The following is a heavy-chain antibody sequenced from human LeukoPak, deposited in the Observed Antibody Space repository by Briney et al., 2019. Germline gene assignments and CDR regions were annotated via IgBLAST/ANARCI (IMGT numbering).Heavy chain of an antibody. Sequence: GGSLRLSCAASGFSFSSFAMSWVRQAPGKGLEWVAVIWYDGSNKYYADSVKGRFTISRDNSKNTLYLQMNSLRAEDTAVYYCARDRGSSWHLSFDYWGQGTLVTVSS. J-gene: IGHJ4*02. CDR3: ARDRGSSWHLSFDY. CDR1: GFSFSSFA. V-gene: IGHV3-33*08. CDR2: IWYDGSNK. D-gene: IGHD6-13*01.